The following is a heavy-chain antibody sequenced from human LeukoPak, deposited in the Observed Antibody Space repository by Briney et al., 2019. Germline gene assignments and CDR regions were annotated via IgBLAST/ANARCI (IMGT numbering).Heavy chain of an antibody. V-gene: IGHV3-21*04. D-gene: IGHD2-21*01. Sequence: GGSLRLSCAASGFTFSSYSMNWVRQAPGKGLEWVSSILTSSSYIYYADSVKGRFTISRDNAKNSLYLQMNSLRAEDTAVYYCARTAGPMTVYYDYWGQGTLVTVSS. J-gene: IGHJ4*02. CDR3: ARTAGPMTVYYDY. CDR1: GFTFSSYS. CDR2: ILTSSSYI.